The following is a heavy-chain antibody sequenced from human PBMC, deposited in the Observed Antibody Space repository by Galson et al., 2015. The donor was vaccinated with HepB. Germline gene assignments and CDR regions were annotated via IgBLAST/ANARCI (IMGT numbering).Heavy chain of an antibody. D-gene: IGHD3-10*01. CDR3: AGTTAGNYYGSGSYQEPLIDY. V-gene: IGHV3-30*04. CDR1: GFTFSSYA. Sequence: SLRLSCAASGFTFSSYAMHWVRQAPGKGLEWVAVISYDGSNKYYADSVKGRFTISRDNSKNTLYLQMNSLRAEDTAVYYCAGTTAGNYYGSGSYQEPLIDYWGQGTLVTVSS. CDR2: ISYDGSNK. J-gene: IGHJ4*02.